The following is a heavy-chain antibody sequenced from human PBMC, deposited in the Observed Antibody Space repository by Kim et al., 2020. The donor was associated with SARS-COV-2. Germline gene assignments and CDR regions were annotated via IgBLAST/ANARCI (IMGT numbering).Heavy chain of an antibody. CDR3: VKSRTPPGSRYYFYYGVDV. D-gene: IGHD6-19*01. Sequence: GGSLRLSCSASGFTFSDYAMHWVRQAPGRGLEYVSTINNKGVTTYYAASVKGRFSISRDNSRNTLNLQMSSLRHEDTAMYYCVKSRTPPGSRYYFYYGVDVWSQETAVTVSS. J-gene: IGHJ6*02. CDR1: GFTFSDYA. CDR2: INNKGVTT. V-gene: IGHV3-64D*06.